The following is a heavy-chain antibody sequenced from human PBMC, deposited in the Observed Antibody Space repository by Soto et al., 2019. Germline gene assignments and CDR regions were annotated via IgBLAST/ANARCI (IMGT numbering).Heavy chain of an antibody. V-gene: IGHV1-46*01. D-gene: IGHD6-6*01. CDR1: GYTFTSYY. CDR2: INPSGGST. J-gene: IGHJ6*02. CDR3: ARSPQELVDYYYYYYGMDV. Sequence: GASVKVSCKASGYTFTSYYMHWVRQAPGQGLEWMGIINPSGGSTSYAQKFQGRVTMTRDTSTSTVYMELSSLRSEDTAVYYCARSPQELVDYYYYYYGMDVWGQGTTVTVSS.